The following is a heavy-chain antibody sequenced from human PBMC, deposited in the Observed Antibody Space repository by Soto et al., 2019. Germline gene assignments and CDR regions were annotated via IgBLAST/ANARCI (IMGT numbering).Heavy chain of an antibody. D-gene: IGHD1-1*01. CDR2: IKEDGTDK. CDR1: RFTFTSYW. J-gene: IGHJ6*02. V-gene: IGHV3-7*01. CDR3: ARGIDDNASFGMDV. Sequence: PGGSLRLSCAASRFTFTSYWMSWVRQAPGRGLEWVANIKEDGTDKYYADSVRGRFTISRDNAKKSLYLQMNSLRAEDTAVYYCARGIDDNASFGMDVWDQGTTVTVS.